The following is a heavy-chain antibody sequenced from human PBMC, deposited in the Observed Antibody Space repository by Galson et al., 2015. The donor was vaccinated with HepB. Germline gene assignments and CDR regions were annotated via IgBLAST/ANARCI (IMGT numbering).Heavy chain of an antibody. CDR1: GFTFSTFG. CDR3: AKIFGRGSTSYHYYYMDV. Sequence: SLRLSCAASGFTFSTFGMHWVRQAPGKGLEWVAVISYDGSTKYYEDSVKGRFTISRDNSKNTLYLQMNSLRLEDTAMYYCAKIFGRGSTSYHYYYMDVWGKGTSVTVSS. D-gene: IGHD2-2*01. J-gene: IGHJ6*03. V-gene: IGHV3-30*18. CDR2: ISYDGSTK.